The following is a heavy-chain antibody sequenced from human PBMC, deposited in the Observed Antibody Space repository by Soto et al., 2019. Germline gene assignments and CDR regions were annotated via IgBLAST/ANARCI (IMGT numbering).Heavy chain of an antibody. CDR3: ARGAGSWYDWFDP. CDR1: GFTFSSYA. Sequence: GGSLRLSCAASGFTFSSYAMHWVRQAPGKGLEWVAVISYDGSNKYYADSVKGRFTISRDNSKNTLYLQMNSLRAEDTAVYYCARGAGSWYDWFDPWGQGTLVTVSS. D-gene: IGHD6-13*01. CDR2: ISYDGSNK. V-gene: IGHV3-30-3*01. J-gene: IGHJ5*02.